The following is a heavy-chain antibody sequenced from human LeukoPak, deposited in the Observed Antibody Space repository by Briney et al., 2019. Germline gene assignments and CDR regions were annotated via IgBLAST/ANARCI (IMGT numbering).Heavy chain of an antibody. V-gene: IGHV1-69*08. J-gene: IGHJ5*02. CDR2: ITPIIDSA. D-gene: IGHD1-26*01. Sequence: SVKVSCKASGGTLNSHTFSWVRQAPGQGLEWMGRITPIIDSAKYAQNFQDRVSIIADKSTSTVYLELSSLRTEDTAVYFCARVNLRGSQYNWFDPWGQGTLVTVPS. CDR3: ARVNLRGSQYNWFDP. CDR1: GGTLNSHT.